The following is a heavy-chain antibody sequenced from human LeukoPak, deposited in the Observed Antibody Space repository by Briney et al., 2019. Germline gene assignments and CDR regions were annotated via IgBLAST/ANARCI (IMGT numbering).Heavy chain of an antibody. J-gene: IGHJ4*02. CDR2: TYYRSRWYN. CDR3: ASGGSYSFDY. V-gene: IGHV6-1*01. D-gene: IGHD3-10*01. CDR1: GDSLSSNSAA. Sequence: SQTLSLTCAISGDSLSSNSAAWNWVRQSPSRGLELLGRTYYRSRWYNDYAFSVQSRITINPGTSRNQFSLQLSSVTPEDTAVYYCASGGSYSFDYWGQGILVTVSS.